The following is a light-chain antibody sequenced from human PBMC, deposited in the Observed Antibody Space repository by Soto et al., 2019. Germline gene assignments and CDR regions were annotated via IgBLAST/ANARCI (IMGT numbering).Light chain of an antibody. Sequence: DIKLTQSPSSLSASVGDRVTITCRASLRISKYLNWYQQKPGKAPNLLIYGASTLQSGVPSRFSGSGSGTDFTLTITNLQPEDSANYFCQQSHSTPLTCGGGT. CDR3: QQSHSTPLT. CDR2: GAS. CDR1: LRISKY. J-gene: IGKJ4*01. V-gene: IGKV1-39*01.